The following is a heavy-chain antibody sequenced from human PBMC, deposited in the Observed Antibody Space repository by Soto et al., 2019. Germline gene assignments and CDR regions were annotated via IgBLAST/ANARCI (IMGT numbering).Heavy chain of an antibody. V-gene: IGHV4-34*01. CDR1: GGSFSGYY. CDR2: INHSGST. CDR3: ARGRYYYGSGSYGY. D-gene: IGHD3-10*01. Sequence: KPSETLSLTCAVYGGSFSGYYWSWIRQPPGKGLEWIGEINHSGSTNYNPSLKSRVTISVDTSKNQFSLKLSSVTAADTAVYYCARGRYYYGSGSYGYWGQGTLVTVSS. J-gene: IGHJ4*02.